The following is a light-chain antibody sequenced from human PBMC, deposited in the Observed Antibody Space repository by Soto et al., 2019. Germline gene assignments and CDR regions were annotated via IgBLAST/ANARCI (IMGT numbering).Light chain of an antibody. CDR2: GAF. CDR3: HQYGSSPAT. Sequence: EIVFTQSPVTLSLSPGERATLSCRASQSLSSSYFAWYQHKPGQGPRLLIYGAFTRATGIPDRFSGSGSGTDLTITISRLEPEDFEVYDCHQYGSSPATFGQGTKVDIK. J-gene: IGKJ1*01. CDR1: QSLSSSY. V-gene: IGKV3-20*01.